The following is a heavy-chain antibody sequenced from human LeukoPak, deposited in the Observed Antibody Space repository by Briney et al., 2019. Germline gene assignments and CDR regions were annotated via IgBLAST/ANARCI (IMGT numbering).Heavy chain of an antibody. CDR2: ISGSGGST. Sequence: GGSLRLSCAASGFTFSSYAMSWVRQAPGKGLEWVSAISGSGGSTYYADSVKGRFTISRDNSKNTLYLQMNSLRPEDTAVYFCAKDFDSGGSYDGAHSWGQGALVTVSS. D-gene: IGHD3-22*01. CDR1: GFTFSSYA. CDR3: AKDFDSGGSYDGAHS. V-gene: IGHV3-23*01. J-gene: IGHJ4*02.